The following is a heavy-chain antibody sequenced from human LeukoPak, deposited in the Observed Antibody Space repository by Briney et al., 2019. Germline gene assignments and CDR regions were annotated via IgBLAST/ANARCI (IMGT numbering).Heavy chain of an antibody. J-gene: IGHJ4*02. CDR3: ARLYGDYDY. CDR2: ISSSSTI. Sequence: GGSLRLSCAASGFTFSSYSMNWVRQAPGKGLEWVSYISSSSTIYYADSVKGRFTISRDNAKNSLYLQMNSLRAEDTAVYYCARLYGDYDYWGQGTLVTVSS. V-gene: IGHV3-48*01. CDR1: GFTFSSYS. D-gene: IGHD4-17*01.